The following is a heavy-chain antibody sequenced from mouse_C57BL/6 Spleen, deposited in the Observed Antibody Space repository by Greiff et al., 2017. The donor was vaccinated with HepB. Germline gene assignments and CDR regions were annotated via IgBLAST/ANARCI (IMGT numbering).Heavy chain of an antibody. J-gene: IGHJ2*01. CDR1: GYTFTSYW. V-gene: IGHV1-69*01. CDR2: IDPSDSYT. CDR3: ARWAGWLHY. Sequence: VQLQQPGAELVMPGASVKLSCKASGYTFTSYWMHWVKQRPGQGLEWIGEIDPSDSYTNYNQKLKGKSTLTVDKSSSTAYMQLSSLTSEDSAVYYCARWAGWLHYWGQGTTLTVSS. D-gene: IGHD1-1*02.